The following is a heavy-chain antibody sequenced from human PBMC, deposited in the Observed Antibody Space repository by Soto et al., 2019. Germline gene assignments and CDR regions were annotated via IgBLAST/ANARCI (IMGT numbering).Heavy chain of an antibody. CDR2: LYNERTA. Sequence: GGSLRLSCAASGLSVKNSYMSWVRQATGEGLDFLSPLYNERTAYYAYTFKGRLTISRNISENTLYLQMNSLRAEDTAVYYCARSPVWDRWYFDSWGQGTLVTVSS. V-gene: IGHV3-66*01. CDR1: GLSVKNSY. D-gene: IGHD1-26*01. CDR3: ARSPVWDRWYFDS. J-gene: IGHJ4*02.